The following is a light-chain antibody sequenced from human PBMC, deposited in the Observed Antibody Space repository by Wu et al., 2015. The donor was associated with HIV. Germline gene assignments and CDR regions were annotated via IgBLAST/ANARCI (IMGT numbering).Light chain of an antibody. V-gene: IGKV1-27*01. J-gene: IGKJ1*01. Sequence: DIQMTQSPSSLSASAGDRVTITCRASQGISNFLAWYQQKPGKVPKLLIFGASTLQSGVPSRFSGSGSGTDFTLTISSLQPEDAATYYCQKYNSAPRTFGPGTKVEIK. CDR3: QKYNSAPRT. CDR2: GAS. CDR1: QGISNF.